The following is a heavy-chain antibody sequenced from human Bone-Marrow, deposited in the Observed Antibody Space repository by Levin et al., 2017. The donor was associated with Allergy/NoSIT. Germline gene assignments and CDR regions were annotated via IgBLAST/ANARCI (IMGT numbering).Heavy chain of an antibody. CDR3: ARGNWGVLGDF. CDR2: IAGSDNSK. J-gene: IGHJ4*02. CDR1: GFTFSSYE. V-gene: IGHV3-48*03. Sequence: PGGSLRLSCAASGFTFSSYEMNWVRQAPGKGLEWVSSIAGSDNSKYYADSVKGRFTVSRDNAQNSLSLQMNSLRGDDTAVYYCARGNWGVLGDFWGQGTLVTVSS. D-gene: IGHD7-27*01.